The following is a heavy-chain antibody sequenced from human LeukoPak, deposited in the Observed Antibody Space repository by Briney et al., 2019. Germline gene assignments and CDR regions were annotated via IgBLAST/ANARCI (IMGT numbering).Heavy chain of an antibody. Sequence: ASETLSLTCTVSGGSISSYYWSWIRQPPGKGLEWIGYIYYSGSTNYNPSLKSRVTISVDTSKNQFSLKLSSVTAADTAVYYCAGGIAAAGTCWGQGTLVTVYS. CDR3: AGGIAAAGTC. J-gene: IGHJ4*02. V-gene: IGHV4-59*01. CDR2: IYYSGST. D-gene: IGHD6-13*01. CDR1: GGSISSYY.